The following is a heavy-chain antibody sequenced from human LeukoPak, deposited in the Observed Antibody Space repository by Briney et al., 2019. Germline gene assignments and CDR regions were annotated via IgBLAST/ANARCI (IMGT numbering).Heavy chain of an antibody. CDR3: ARQLVPARSNWFDP. V-gene: IGHV4-38-2*01. J-gene: IGHJ5*02. Sequence: SETLSLTCAVSGYSISSGYYWGWIRQPPGKGLEWIGSIYHSGSTYYNPSLKSRVTISVVTSKNQFSLKLSSVTAADTAVYYCARQLVPARSNWFDPWGQGTLVTVSS. D-gene: IGHD6-13*01. CDR1: GYSISSGYY. CDR2: IYHSGST.